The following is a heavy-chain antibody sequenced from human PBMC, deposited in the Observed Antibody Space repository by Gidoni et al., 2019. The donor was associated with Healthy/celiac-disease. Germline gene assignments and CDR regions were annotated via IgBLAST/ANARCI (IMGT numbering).Heavy chain of an antibody. D-gene: IGHD3-9*01. CDR2: IYPGESDT. V-gene: IGHV5-51*01. J-gene: IGHJ4*02. Sequence: ELQLVQSGAEVTTPGESLKISCTVSGYSFTIYWIGWVRQMPGKGLVWRGIIYPGESDTRYSPSFQGQVTISADKSISTAYLQWSSLKASDTAMYYCASGGYDILTGYYMVADYWGQGTLVTVSS. CDR3: ASGGYDILTGYYMVADY. CDR1: GYSFTIYW.